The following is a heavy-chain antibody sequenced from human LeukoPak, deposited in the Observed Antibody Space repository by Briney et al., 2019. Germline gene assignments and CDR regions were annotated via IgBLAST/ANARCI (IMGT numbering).Heavy chain of an antibody. CDR3: AKDELLVYCSSTSCPYYYYYMDV. J-gene: IGHJ6*03. CDR2: IRYDGSNN. D-gene: IGHD2-2*01. V-gene: IGHV3-30*02. Sequence: PGGSLTLSCAASGFTFSSYGMHWVRQAPGKGLEWVAFIRYDGSNNYYADSVKGRFTISRDNSKNTLYLQMNSLRAEDTAVYYCAKDELLVYCSSTSCPYYYYYMDVWGKGTTVTVSS. CDR1: GFTFSSYG.